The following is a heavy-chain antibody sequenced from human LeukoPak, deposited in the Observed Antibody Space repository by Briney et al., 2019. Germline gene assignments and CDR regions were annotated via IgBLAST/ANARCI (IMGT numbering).Heavy chain of an antibody. CDR2: ISAYNGNT. CDR1: GYTFTSYG. CDR3: ARLNLLRYFDWLLYGLDY. J-gene: IGHJ4*02. Sequence: ASVKVSCKASGYTFTSYGISWVRQAPGQGLEWMGWISAYNGNTNYAQKLQGRVTMTTGTSTSTAYMELRSLRSDDTAVYYCARLNLLRYFDWLLYGLDYWGQGTLVTVSS. V-gene: IGHV1-18*01. D-gene: IGHD3-9*01.